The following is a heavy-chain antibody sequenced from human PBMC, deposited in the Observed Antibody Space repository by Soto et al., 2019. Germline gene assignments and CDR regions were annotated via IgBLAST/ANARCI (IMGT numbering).Heavy chain of an antibody. CDR3: ARDRRADSRYNWFDP. J-gene: IGHJ5*02. CDR1: GGSISSYY. V-gene: IGHV4-59*01. Sequence: SETLSLTCTVSGGSISSYYWSWIRQPPGKGLEWIGYIYYSGSTNYNPSLKSRVTISVDTSKNQFSLKLSSVTAADTAVYYCARDRRADSRYNWFDPWGQGTLVTVSS. CDR2: IYYSGST. D-gene: IGHD2-21*01.